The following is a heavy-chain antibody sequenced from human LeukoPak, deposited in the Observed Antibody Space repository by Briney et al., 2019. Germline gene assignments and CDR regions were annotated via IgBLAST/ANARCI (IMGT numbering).Heavy chain of an antibody. Sequence: GASVKVSCKASGYTFTSYGISWVRQAPGQGLEWMGWINPNSGDTKYAQKFQGRVTMTRDMSISTAYMELSSLRSDDTAMYYCAGRPPGSFGPHFDPWGQGTLVTVSS. J-gene: IGHJ5*02. V-gene: IGHV1-2*02. CDR3: AGRPPGSFGPHFDP. CDR2: INPNSGDT. CDR1: GYTFTSYG. D-gene: IGHD6-13*01.